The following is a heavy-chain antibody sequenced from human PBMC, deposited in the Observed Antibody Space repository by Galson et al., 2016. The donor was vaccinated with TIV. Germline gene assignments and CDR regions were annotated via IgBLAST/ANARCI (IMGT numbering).Heavy chain of an antibody. CDR2: ISYDGSNK. CDR1: GFTFSRYP. D-gene: IGHD1-1*01. CDR3: AKEVQRRLHY. Sequence: SLRLSCADTGFTFSRYPMHWVRQAPGKGLERVAVISYDGSNKYYADSVKGRFTISRDNSKNTLYLQMNSLRAEDTGVYYCAKEVQRRLHYWGQGTLVTVSS. J-gene: IGHJ4*02. V-gene: IGHV3-30-3*01.